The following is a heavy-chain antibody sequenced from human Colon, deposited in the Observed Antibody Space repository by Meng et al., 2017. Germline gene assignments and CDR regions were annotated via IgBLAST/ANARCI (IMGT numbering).Heavy chain of an antibody. J-gene: IGHJ4*02. D-gene: IGHD4-17*01. CDR2: MSDSGST. Sequence: QVHLHESGPGLVRPTEGLSLACTVSGGSIKSGGYHWSWVRQHPGKGLEYIGFMSDSGSTDYNPSLRSRVSISEIGSSKNQFSLTLRSVTAADTATYFCARDTLYGTDYWGQGVLVTVSS. CDR3: ARDTLYGTDY. V-gene: IGHV4-31*03. CDR1: GGSIKSGGYH.